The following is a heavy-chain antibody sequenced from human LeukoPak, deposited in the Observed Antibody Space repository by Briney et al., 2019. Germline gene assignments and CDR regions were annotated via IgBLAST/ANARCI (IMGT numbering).Heavy chain of an antibody. V-gene: IGHV4-34*01. Sequence: LRLSCAASGFTFSDYYMSWIRQAPGKGLEWIGEINHSGNTNYNPSLKSRVAISVDTSKNQFSLKLSSVIAADTAVYYCARSKDGSGFAAYWGQGTQVTVSS. D-gene: IGHD3-22*01. CDR2: INHSGNT. CDR1: GFTFSDYY. CDR3: ARSKDGSGFAAY. J-gene: IGHJ4*02.